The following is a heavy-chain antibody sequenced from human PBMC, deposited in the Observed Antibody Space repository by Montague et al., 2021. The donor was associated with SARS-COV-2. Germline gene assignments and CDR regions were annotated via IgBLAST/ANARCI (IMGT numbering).Heavy chain of an antibody. Sequence: SETLSLTCTVSGASISSSNYNWGWIRRPPGKGLEWIATIHYSGSTYYXPCLKSRLTISVDTSKNQFSLRLRSVTAADTAVYYCARGDFGVVIIPYYYYMDVWGKGTTVTVSS. CDR1: GASISSSNYN. CDR2: IHYSGST. V-gene: IGHV4-39*01. D-gene: IGHD3-3*01. J-gene: IGHJ6*03. CDR3: ARGDFGVVIIPYYYYMDV.